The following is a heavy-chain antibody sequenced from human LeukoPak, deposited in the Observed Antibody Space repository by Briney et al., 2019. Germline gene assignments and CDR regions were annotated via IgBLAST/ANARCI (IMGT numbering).Heavy chain of an antibody. V-gene: IGHV3-9*01. CDR3: AKESHDSSSFDY. D-gene: IGHD3-22*01. J-gene: IGHJ4*02. Sequence: PGRSLRLPCAPSGLPFDDYAMHWVRQAPGKGLEWVSGISWNSGSIGYADSVKGRFTISRDNAKNSLYLQMNNLRAEDTALYYCAKESHDSSSFDYWGQGTLVTVSS. CDR1: GLPFDDYA. CDR2: ISWNSGSI.